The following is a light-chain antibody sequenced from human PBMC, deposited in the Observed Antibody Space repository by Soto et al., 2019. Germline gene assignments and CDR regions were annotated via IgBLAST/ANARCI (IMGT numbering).Light chain of an antibody. CDR2: GAS. V-gene: IGKV3-20*01. Sequence: ELVLTQSPGTLSLSPGERATLSCRASQSVSSSYLAWYQQKPGQAPRLLIYGASSRATGIPDMFSGSGYGKDFTLTISRLEPEDFAVYYCHQYDSSPLTFGGGTKVEIK. J-gene: IGKJ4*01. CDR1: QSVSSSY. CDR3: HQYDSSPLT.